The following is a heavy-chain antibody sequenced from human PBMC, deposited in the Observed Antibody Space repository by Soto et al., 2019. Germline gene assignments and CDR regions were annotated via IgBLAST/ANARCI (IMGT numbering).Heavy chain of an antibody. V-gene: IGHV3-23*01. CDR2: ISGSGGST. CDR1: GFTFSSYA. D-gene: IGHD3-22*01. Sequence: LRLSCAASGFTFSSYAMSWVRQAPGKGLEWVSTISGSGGSTYYADSVKGRFTISRDNSKNTLYLQMNSLRAEDTAVYYCAKKAGYYDSSGYVKPDAFDIWGQGTMVTVSS. J-gene: IGHJ3*02. CDR3: AKKAGYYDSSGYVKPDAFDI.